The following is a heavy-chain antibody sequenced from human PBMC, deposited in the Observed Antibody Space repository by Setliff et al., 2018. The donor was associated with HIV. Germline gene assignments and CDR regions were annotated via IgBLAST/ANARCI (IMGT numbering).Heavy chain of an antibody. CDR2: IFYSGIT. V-gene: IGHV4-39*07. CDR3: GRTMTYYYLCMDV. J-gene: IGHJ6*03. CDR1: GGSFTSRSYY. Sequence: PSETLSLTCTVSGGSFTSRSYYWGWIRQPPGKGLEWIGSIFYSGITYYNPSLKSRVTMSIDKSKNQVSLELSSVTAADTAVYYCGRTMTYYYLCMDVWGNGTTVTVSS.